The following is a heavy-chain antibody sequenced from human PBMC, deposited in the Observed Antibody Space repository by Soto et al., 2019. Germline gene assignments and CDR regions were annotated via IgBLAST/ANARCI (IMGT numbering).Heavy chain of an antibody. D-gene: IGHD3-10*01. CDR2: IGWNSDII. J-gene: IGHJ6*02. V-gene: IGHV3-9*01. CDR3: AKDHYVSAIYGMDV. Sequence: EVQLVESGGGLVQPGRSLRLPCAASGFSFEDYAMHWVRQAPGKGLEWVSGIGWNSDIIGYADSVKGRFTISRDNGKNSLYLQMNSLRPEDTALYYCAKDHYVSAIYGMDVWGQGTTVTVSS. CDR1: GFSFEDYA.